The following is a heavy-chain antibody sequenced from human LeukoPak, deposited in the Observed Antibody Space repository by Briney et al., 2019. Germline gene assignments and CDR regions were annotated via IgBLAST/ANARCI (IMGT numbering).Heavy chain of an antibody. CDR2: MSGSGGST. V-gene: IGHV3-23*01. J-gene: IGHJ4*02. CDR3: AKGRGTTVTSAANY. Sequence: GGSLRLSCAASGFTFSSYAMSWVRQAPGKGLEWVSAMSGSGGSTYYGDSVKGRFTISRDNSKNTLFLQMNSLRAEDTAVYYCAKGRGTTVTSAANYWGQGTLVTVSS. CDR1: GFTFSSYA. D-gene: IGHD4-17*01.